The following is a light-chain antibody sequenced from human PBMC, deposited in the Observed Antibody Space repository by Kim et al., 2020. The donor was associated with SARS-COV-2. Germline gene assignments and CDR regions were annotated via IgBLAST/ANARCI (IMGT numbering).Light chain of an antibody. CDR2: QDT. V-gene: IGLV3-21*04. J-gene: IGLJ2*01. CDR3: QVWDTRSDHVV. Sequence: SYELTQPPSVSVAPGKTASITCEGNDIGDKGVHWYQQRPGQAPVLVTYQDTDRPSGIPERFSGSNSWNTATLTISRVEAGDEADYYCQVWDTRSDHVVFGGGTQLTVL. CDR1: DIGDKG.